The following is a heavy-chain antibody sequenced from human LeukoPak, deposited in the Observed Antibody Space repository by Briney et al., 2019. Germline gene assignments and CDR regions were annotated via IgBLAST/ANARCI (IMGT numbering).Heavy chain of an antibody. J-gene: IGHJ1*01. V-gene: IGHV3-30-3*01. D-gene: IGHD6-13*01. Sequence: GGSLRLSCAASGFTVSSNYMSWVRQTPGKGLEWVAVISYEGSNKYYADSVKGRFTISRDNSKSTLFLQMNSLRTEDTAVYYCARTKDTASWYYFQHWGQGTLVTVSS. CDR2: ISYEGSNK. CDR3: ARTKDTASWYYFQH. CDR1: GFTVSSNY.